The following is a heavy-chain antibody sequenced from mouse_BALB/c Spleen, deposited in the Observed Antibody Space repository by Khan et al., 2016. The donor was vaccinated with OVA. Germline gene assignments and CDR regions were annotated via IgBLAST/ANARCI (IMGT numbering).Heavy chain of an antibody. CDR2: ISTYYGDA. J-gene: IGHJ3*01. Sequence: QVQLKQSGAELVRPGVSVKISCKGSGYRFTDFAMHWVKQRHAKSLEWIGVISTYYGDANYNQNFKGMATMTVDKSSSTAYMKLARLKSEDSDIYDSARESCHFRFAYWGQGTLVTVSA. CDR3: ARESCHFRFAY. V-gene: IGHV1S137*01. CDR1: GYRFTDFA.